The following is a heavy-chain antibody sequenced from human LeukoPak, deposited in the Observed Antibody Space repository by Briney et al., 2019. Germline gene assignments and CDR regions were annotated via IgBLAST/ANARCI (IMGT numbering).Heavy chain of an antibody. CDR2: IYYNGIS. J-gene: IGHJ6*02. CDR1: GGSISGYY. Sequence: SETLSLTCTVSGGSISGYYWSWIRQPPGKGLEWIAYIYYNGISNYNPSLKSRVIISVDSSKNQFSLKLSSVTAADTAVYYCAGTHPYYDILTGYYDYYYYGMDVWGQGTTVTVSS. CDR3: AGTHPYYDILTGYYDYYYYGMDV. V-gene: IGHV4-59*01. D-gene: IGHD3-9*01.